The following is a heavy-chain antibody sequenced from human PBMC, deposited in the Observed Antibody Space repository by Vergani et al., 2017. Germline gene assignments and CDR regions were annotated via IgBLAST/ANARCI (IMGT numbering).Heavy chain of an antibody. CDR3: ARDLRNAYDAFDI. CDR2: IYYSGST. D-gene: IGHD1-14*01. Sequence: QVQLQQWGAGLLKPSETLSLTCTVSGGSISSGDYYWSWIRQPPGKGLEWIGYIYYSGSTYYNPSLKSRVTISVDTSTNQFSLKLSSVTAADTAVYYCARDLRNAYDAFDILGQGTMVTVSS. CDR1: GGSISSGDYY. J-gene: IGHJ3*02. V-gene: IGHV4-30-4*08.